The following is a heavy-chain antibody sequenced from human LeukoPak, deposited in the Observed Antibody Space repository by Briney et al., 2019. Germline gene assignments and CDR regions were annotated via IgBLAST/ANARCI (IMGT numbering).Heavy chain of an antibody. Sequence: SETLSLTCTVSGGSISSYYWSWIRQPAGKGLEWIGRIYTSGSTNYNPSLKSRVTMSVDTSKNQFSLKLSSVTAADTAVYYCARGYDSGRYNWFDPWGQGTLVTVSS. V-gene: IGHV4-4*07. D-gene: IGHD3-22*01. J-gene: IGHJ5*02. CDR2: IYTSGST. CDR3: ARGYDSGRYNWFDP. CDR1: GGSISSYY.